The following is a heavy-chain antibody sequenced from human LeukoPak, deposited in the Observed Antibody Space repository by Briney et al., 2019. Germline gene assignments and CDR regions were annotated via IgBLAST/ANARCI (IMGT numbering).Heavy chain of an antibody. Sequence: PGGSLRLSCAASGFTVSSNYMSWVRQAPGKGLEWVSVIYSGGSTYYADSVKGRFTISRDNSKNTLYLQMNSLRAEDTAVYYCARDIVGATTTEYFQHWGQGILVTVSS. CDR2: IYSGGST. V-gene: IGHV3-53*01. CDR1: GFTVSSNY. D-gene: IGHD1-26*01. J-gene: IGHJ1*01. CDR3: ARDIVGATTTEYFQH.